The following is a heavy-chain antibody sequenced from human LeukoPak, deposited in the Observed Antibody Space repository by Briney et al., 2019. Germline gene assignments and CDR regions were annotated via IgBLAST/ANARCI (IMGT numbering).Heavy chain of an antibody. D-gene: IGHD3-22*01. CDR3: ARLSYDSSGFLDNYFDY. CDR2: IYPGDSDT. J-gene: IGHJ4*02. CDR1: GYSFTSYW. V-gene: IGHV5-51*01. Sequence: HGESLKISCKGSGYSFTSYWIGWVRQMPGKGLEWMGIIYPGDSDTRYSPSFQGQVTISADKSISTAYLQWSSLKASDTAMYYCARLSYDSSGFLDNYFDYWGQGTLVTVSS.